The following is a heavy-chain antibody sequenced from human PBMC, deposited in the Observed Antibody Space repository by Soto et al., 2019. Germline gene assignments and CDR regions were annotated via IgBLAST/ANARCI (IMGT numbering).Heavy chain of an antibody. D-gene: IGHD1-26*01. CDR1: GFTFSSYG. CDR3: AREKGIVGASQFDY. CDR2: IWYDGSNK. Sequence: QVQLVESGGGVVQPGRSLRLSCAASGFTFSSYGMHWVRQAPGKGLEWVAVIWYDGSNKYYADSVKGRFTISRDNSKNTLYLQMNSLRAEDTAVYYWAREKGIVGASQFDYWGQGTLVTVSS. V-gene: IGHV3-33*01. J-gene: IGHJ4*02.